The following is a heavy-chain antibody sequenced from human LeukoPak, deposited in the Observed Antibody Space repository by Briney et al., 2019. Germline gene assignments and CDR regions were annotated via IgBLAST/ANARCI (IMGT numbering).Heavy chain of an antibody. CDR2: ISDSGGRT. CDR1: GITLSNYG. Sequence: GGSLRLSCAVSGITLSNYGMSWVRQAPGKGLEWVAGISDSGGRTNYADSVKGRFTISRDNSKNTLYLQMNSLRAEDTAVYYCARDPNIAHNTRYDSSSYFDYWGQGTLVTVSS. CDR3: ARDPNIAHNTRYDSSSYFDY. D-gene: IGHD3-22*01. J-gene: IGHJ4*02. V-gene: IGHV3-23*01.